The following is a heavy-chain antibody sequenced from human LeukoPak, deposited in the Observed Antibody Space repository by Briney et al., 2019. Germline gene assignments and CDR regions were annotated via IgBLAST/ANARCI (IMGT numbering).Heavy chain of an antibody. D-gene: IGHD3-22*01. Sequence: PSETLSLTCTVSGYPISSGYYWGWIRQPPGKGLEWIGSIYHSGSTYYNPSLKSRVTISVDTSKNQFSLKLSSVTAADTAVYYCARSSEGRYYYDSSGFSYYYYYMDVWGKGTTVTISS. CDR1: GYPISSGYY. CDR3: ARSSEGRYYYDSSGFSYYYYYMDV. J-gene: IGHJ6*03. CDR2: IYHSGST. V-gene: IGHV4-38-2*02.